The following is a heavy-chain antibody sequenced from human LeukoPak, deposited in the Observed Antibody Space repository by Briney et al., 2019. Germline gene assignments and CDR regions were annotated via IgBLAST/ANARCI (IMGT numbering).Heavy chain of an antibody. CDR3: ARATYYYDSSGYYFSAPLFDY. V-gene: IGHV1-69*05. D-gene: IGHD3-22*01. Sequence: SSVKVSCKASGGTFSSYAISWVRQAPGQGLEWMGRIIPIFGTANYAQKFQGRVTITTDESTSTAYMELSSLRSEDTAVYYRARATYYYDSSGYYFSAPLFDYWGQGTLVTVSS. CDR1: GGTFSSYA. CDR2: IIPIFGTA. J-gene: IGHJ4*02.